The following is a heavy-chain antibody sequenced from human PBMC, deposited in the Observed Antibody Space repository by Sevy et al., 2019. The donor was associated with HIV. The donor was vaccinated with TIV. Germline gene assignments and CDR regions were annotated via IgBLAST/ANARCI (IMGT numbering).Heavy chain of an antibody. D-gene: IGHD4-17*01. CDR1: GFIFSKFA. CDR3: AKDFSYGGNSWNFDF. V-gene: IGHV3-23*01. Sequence: GGSLRLSCAASGFIFSKFALSWVRQAPGRGLEWVSGGGGDDGSTYYAASVKGRFTISRDISENMLYLQMNSLSAEDTAVYYCAKDFSYGGNSWNFDFWGQGTLVTVSS. CDR2: GGGDDGST. J-gene: IGHJ4*02.